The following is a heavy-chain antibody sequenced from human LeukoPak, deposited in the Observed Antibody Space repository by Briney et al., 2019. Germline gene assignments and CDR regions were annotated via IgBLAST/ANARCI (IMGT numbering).Heavy chain of an antibody. Sequence: RTGGSLRLSCAASGFTFSSYEMNWVRQAPGKGLEWVSYISSSGSTIYYADSVKGRFTFSRDNSKNTLYLQMNSLRAEDTAVYYCAREAESAVAGSYYFDYWGQGTLVTVSS. J-gene: IGHJ4*02. CDR2: ISSSGSTI. CDR1: GFTFSSYE. D-gene: IGHD6-19*01. CDR3: AREAESAVAGSYYFDY. V-gene: IGHV3-48*03.